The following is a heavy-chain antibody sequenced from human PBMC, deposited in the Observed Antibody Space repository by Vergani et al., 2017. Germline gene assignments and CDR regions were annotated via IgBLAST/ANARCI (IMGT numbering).Heavy chain of an antibody. CDR3: AKTPRIFGVANWFDP. CDR1: GFTFSSYA. V-gene: IGHV3-23*01. Sequence: EVQLLESGGGLVQPGGSLRLSCAASGFTFSSYAMSWVRQAPGKGLEWVSAISGSGGSTYYADSVKGRFTISRDNSKNTLYLQMTSLRAEDTAVYYCAKTPRIFGVANWFDPWGQGTLVTVSS. J-gene: IGHJ5*02. CDR2: ISGSGGST. D-gene: IGHD3-3*01.